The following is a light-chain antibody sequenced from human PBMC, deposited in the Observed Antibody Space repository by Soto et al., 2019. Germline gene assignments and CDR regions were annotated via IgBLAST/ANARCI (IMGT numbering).Light chain of an antibody. Sequence: SALAQPASVSGSPGQSLTISCTGSGRDIGAYDYVSWYQQHPGKAPKLLLYGVKNRPSGVSYRFSASKSAFTASLTISGLQAEDEAHYYCSSYTTSYFYVFGPGTKAT. CDR2: GVK. J-gene: IGLJ1*01. CDR3: SSYTTSYFYV. CDR1: GRDIGAYDY. V-gene: IGLV2-14*01.